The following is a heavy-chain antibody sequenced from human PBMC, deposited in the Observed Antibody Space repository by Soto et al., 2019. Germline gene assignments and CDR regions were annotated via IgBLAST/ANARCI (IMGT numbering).Heavy chain of an antibody. CDR1: GFPFSSYA. CDR3: ARPPRDLWSGYSTYFDY. V-gene: IGHV3-30-3*01. J-gene: IGHJ4*02. Sequence: GGSLRLSCEGSGFPFSSYAIHWVRQTPGKWLEWVAVISYDGSITYYSDSVKGRFTISRDTPTNTVYLQLNGLRGDDTAVYYCARPPRDLWSGYSTYFDYRGQGXLVTV. D-gene: IGHD3-3*01. CDR2: ISYDGSIT.